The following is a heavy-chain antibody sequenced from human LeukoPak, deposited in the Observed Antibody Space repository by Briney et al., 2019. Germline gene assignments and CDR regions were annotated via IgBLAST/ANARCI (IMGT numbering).Heavy chain of an antibody. V-gene: IGHV3-21*01. CDR3: ARGRGYSFGVFFDY. CDR1: GLTFSDYA. D-gene: IGHD5-18*01. J-gene: IGHJ4*02. Sequence: PGGSLRLSCAASGLTFSDYAMAWVRQAPGKGLEWVSTISFRGTTTYSADSVKGRFTISRDNAKNSLYLQMNSLRAEDTAVYYCARGRGYSFGVFFDYWGQGTLVTVSS. CDR2: ISFRGTTT.